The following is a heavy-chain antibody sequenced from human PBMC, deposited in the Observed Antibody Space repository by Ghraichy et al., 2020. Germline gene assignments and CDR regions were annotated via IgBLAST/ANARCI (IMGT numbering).Heavy chain of an antibody. J-gene: IGHJ4*02. CDR2: INHSGST. Sequence: SETLSLTCAVYGGSFSGYYWSWIRQPPGKGLEWIGEINHSGSTNYNPSLKSRVTISVDTSKNQFSLKLSSVTAADTAVYYCARGRSTLWAWGQGTLVTVSS. CDR1: GGSFSGYY. V-gene: IGHV4-34*01. CDR3: ARGRSTLWA. D-gene: IGHD2-2*01.